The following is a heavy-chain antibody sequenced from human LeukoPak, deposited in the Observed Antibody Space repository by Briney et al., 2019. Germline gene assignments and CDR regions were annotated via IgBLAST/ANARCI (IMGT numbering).Heavy chain of an antibody. CDR3: AREGLWVGLDSGKTRHPYWDI. Sequence: RGSLRLACAASGLTFSSDWMSCVRRAPGKELQWVANINQDGGEKYYADSVKVRFTISRDNAKNSLNLQMSSLRAEDTAVYYCAREGLWVGLDSGKTRHPYWDIWGQGTMVTVSS. J-gene: IGHJ3*02. V-gene: IGHV3-7*04. CDR1: GLTFSSDW. D-gene: IGHD2-21*01. CDR2: INQDGGEK.